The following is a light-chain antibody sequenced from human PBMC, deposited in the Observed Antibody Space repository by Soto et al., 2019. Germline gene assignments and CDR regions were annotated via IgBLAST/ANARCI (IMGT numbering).Light chain of an antibody. CDR2: GAS. CDR1: QSVSSSY. V-gene: IGKV3-20*01. Sequence: EIVLTQSPGTLSLSPGERATLSCWASQSVSSSYLSWYQQKPGQAPRLLIYGASSRATGIPDRFSGSGSGTDFTLTISRLEPEDCAVYYCQQYGSSPLTFGGGTKVEIK. CDR3: QQYGSSPLT. J-gene: IGKJ4*01.